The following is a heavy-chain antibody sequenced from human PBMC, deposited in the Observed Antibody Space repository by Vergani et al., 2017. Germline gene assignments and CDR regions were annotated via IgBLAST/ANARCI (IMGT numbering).Heavy chain of an antibody. J-gene: IGHJ4*02. CDR3: ARYDYGSGSYYFDY. D-gene: IGHD3-10*01. CDR2: IYTSGST. Sequence: QLQLQESGPGLVKPSQTLSLTCTVSGGSISSGSYYWSWIRQPAGKGLEWIGRIYTSGSTNYNPSLKSRVTISVDTSKNQFSLKLSSVTAADTAVYYCARYDYGSGSYYFDYWGQGTLVTVSS. CDR1: GGSISSGSYY. V-gene: IGHV4-61*02.